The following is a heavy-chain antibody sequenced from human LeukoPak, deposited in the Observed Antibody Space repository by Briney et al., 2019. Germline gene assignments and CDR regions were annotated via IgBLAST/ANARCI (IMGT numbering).Heavy chain of an antibody. Sequence: SETLSLTCTVSGGSIGSSSYYWGWIRQPPGKGLEWIGSIYYSGSTYYNPSLKSRVTISVDTSKNQFSLKLSSVTAADTAVYYCARDPGMAFDYWGQGTLVTVSS. CDR3: ARDPGMAFDY. V-gene: IGHV4-39*02. J-gene: IGHJ4*02. D-gene: IGHD5-24*01. CDR1: GGSIGSSSYY. CDR2: IYYSGST.